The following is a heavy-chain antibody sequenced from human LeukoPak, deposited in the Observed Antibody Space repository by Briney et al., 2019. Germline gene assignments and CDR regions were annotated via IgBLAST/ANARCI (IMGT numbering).Heavy chain of an antibody. CDR3: ARGPTNGQAFDY. D-gene: IGHD2-8*01. CDR1: GFTFSSSW. J-gene: IGHJ4*02. Sequence: GGSLRLSCVASGFTFSSSWMTWVRQAPGKGLEWVASIREDGSQKTAVDSVRGRFTISRDNAKNSVYLQMDSLRAEDTAVYYCARGPTNGQAFDYWGQGTLVSVSS. CDR2: IREDGSQK. V-gene: IGHV3-7*01.